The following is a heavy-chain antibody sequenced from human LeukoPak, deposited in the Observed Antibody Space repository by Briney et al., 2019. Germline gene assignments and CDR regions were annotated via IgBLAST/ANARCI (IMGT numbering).Heavy chain of an antibody. J-gene: IGHJ2*01. V-gene: IGHV3-33*01. Sequence: GGSLRLSCAASGFTFSTYGMHWARQAPGKGLEWVATTWYDGSNKYYADSVKGRFTISRDNSKNTLYLQMNSLRAEDTAVYYCARDGKVNSGGDCYSGVYWHFDLWGRGTLVTVSS. CDR1: GFTFSTYG. CDR3: ARDGKVNSGGDCYSGVYWHFDL. D-gene: IGHD2-21*02. CDR2: TWYDGSNK.